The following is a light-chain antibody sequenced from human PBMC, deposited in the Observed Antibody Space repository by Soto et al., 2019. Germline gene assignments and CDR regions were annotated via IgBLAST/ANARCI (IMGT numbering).Light chain of an antibody. CDR2: DVS. CDR1: SSDVGGYNY. CDR3: SSYTSSSTYV. Sequence: QSALTQPASVSGSPGQSIAISCTGTSSDVGGYNYVSWYQHHPGKAPTVMIYDVSNRPSGVSDRFSGSKSGNTASLTISGLKADDEAAYYCSSYTSSSTYVFGTGTKLTVL. J-gene: IGLJ1*01. V-gene: IGLV2-14*03.